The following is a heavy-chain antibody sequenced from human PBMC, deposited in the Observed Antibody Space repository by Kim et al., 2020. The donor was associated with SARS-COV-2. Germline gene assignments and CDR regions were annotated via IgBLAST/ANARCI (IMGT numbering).Heavy chain of an antibody. V-gene: IGHV4-59*01. CDR1: GGSISSYY. Sequence: SETLSLTCTVSGGSISSYYWSWIRQPPGKGLEWIGYIYYSGSTNYNPSLKSRVTISVDTSKNQFSLKLSSVTAADTAVYYCAREGDGAATTYFDYWGQGTLVTVSS. D-gene: IGHD2-15*01. J-gene: IGHJ4*02. CDR2: IYYSGST. CDR3: AREGDGAATTYFDY.